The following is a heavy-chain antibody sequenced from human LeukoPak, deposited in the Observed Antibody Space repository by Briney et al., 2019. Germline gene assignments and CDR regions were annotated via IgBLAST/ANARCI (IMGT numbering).Heavy chain of an antibody. Sequence: ASVKVSCKTSNYTFSNYGITWVRQAPGQGLEWMGWIGAYSGNSEFAQKLQGRVTMTTDASSGTAYMELTNLTPDDTAVYFCARDSSAFYGSEYFQHWGQGTLVTVSS. CDR1: NYTFSNYG. D-gene: IGHD2/OR15-2a*01. CDR3: ARDSSAFYGSEYFQH. CDR2: IGAYSGNS. J-gene: IGHJ1*01. V-gene: IGHV1-18*01.